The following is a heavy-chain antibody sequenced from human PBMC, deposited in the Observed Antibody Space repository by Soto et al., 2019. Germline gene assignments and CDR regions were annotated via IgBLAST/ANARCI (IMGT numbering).Heavy chain of an antibody. CDR3: ARDKNYGDYDFQH. V-gene: IGHV3-30*03. Sequence: GASLRLSCAASGFTFSSYGMHWVRQAPGKGLEWVAVISYDGSNKYYAESVKGRFTISRDSSKNTLYLQRNSLRAEDTAVYYCARDKNYGDYDFQHWGQGTLVTVYS. CDR1: GFTFSSYG. CDR2: ISYDGSNK. D-gene: IGHD4-17*01. J-gene: IGHJ1*01.